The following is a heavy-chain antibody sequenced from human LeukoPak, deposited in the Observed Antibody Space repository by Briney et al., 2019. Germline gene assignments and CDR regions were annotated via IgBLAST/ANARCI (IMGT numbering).Heavy chain of an antibody. CDR2: IYYSGST. CDR3: AKDGGSHLSDY. J-gene: IGHJ4*02. CDR1: GGSVSSGSYY. Sequence: PSETLSLTCTVSGGSVSSGSYYWSWIRQPPGKGLEWIGNIYYSGSTNYNPSLKSRVTISVGTSKNQFSLKLSSVTAADTAVYYCAKDGGSHLSDYWGLGALVTVSS. V-gene: IGHV4-61*01. D-gene: IGHD1-26*01.